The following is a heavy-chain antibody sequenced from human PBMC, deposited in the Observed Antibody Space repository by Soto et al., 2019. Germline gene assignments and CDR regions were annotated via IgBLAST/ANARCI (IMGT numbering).Heavy chain of an antibody. Sequence: LRLSCAASEFTFDKYYMTWVRQAPGKGPEWVANIKPDGSEQYYVDSVKGRFTISRDNANNSLYLQMNSLRAEDTAVYFCARGNWNYYYGFDVWGQGATVTVSS. V-gene: IGHV3-7*01. CDR2: IKPDGSEQ. J-gene: IGHJ6*02. CDR3: ARGNWNYYYGFDV. D-gene: IGHD1-20*01. CDR1: EFTFDKYY.